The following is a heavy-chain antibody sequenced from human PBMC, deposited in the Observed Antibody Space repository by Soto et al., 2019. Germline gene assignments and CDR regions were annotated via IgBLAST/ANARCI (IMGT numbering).Heavy chain of an antibody. D-gene: IGHD3-10*01. CDR2: IYYSGST. V-gene: IGHV4-30-4*01. Sequence: PSETLSLTCTVSGGSISSGDYYWSWIRQPPGKGQEWIGYIYYSGSTYYNPSLKSRVTISVDTSKNQFSLKLSSVTAADTAVYYCARGYYGSGSPPSFWFDPWGQGTLVTVSS. CDR3: ARGYYGSGSPPSFWFDP. CDR1: GGSISSGDYY. J-gene: IGHJ5*02.